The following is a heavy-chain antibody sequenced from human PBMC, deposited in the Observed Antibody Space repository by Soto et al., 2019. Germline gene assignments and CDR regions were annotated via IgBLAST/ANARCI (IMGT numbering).Heavy chain of an antibody. CDR2: ISWDGGST. D-gene: IGHD2-15*01. CDR3: AKDMGPSNNIVVVVAGVDY. V-gene: IGHV3-43*01. CDR1: GFTFDDYT. Sequence: EVQLVESGGGLVQPGGSLRLSCAASGFTFDDYTMHWVRQAPGKGLEWVSLISWDGGSTYYADSVKGRFTISRDNSKNSLYLQMNSLRTEDTALYYCAKDMGPSNNIVVVVAGVDYWGQGTLVTVSS. J-gene: IGHJ4*02.